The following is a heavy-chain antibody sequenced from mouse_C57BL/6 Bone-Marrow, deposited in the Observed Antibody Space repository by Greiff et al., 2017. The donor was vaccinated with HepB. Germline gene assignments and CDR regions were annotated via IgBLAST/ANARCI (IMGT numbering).Heavy chain of an antibody. CDR2: INPGSGGT. Sequence: VQLQQSGAELVRPGTSVKVSCKASGYAFTNYLIEWVKKRPGQGLEWIGVINPGSGGTNYNEKFKGKATLTADKSSSTAYMQLSSLTSEDSAVYFCASGDGYYWYFDVWGTGTTVTVSS. D-gene: IGHD2-3*01. CDR1: GYAFTNYL. V-gene: IGHV1-54*01. CDR3: ASGDGYYWYFDV. J-gene: IGHJ1*03.